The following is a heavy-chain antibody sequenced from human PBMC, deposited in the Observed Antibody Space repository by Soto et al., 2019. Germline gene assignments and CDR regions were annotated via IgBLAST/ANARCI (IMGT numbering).Heavy chain of an antibody. V-gene: IGHV1-69*06. J-gene: IGHJ5*02. D-gene: IGHD5-18*01. CDR3: ASPVVDTAMYWWFDP. Sequence: QVQLVQSGAEVKKPGSSVKVSCKAYGGTFSSYAISWVRQAPGQGLEWMGGIIPIFGTANYAQKFQGRVTITADKSTSTAYMELSSLRSEDTAVYYCASPVVDTAMYWWFDPWGQGTLVTVSS. CDR2: IIPIFGTA. CDR1: GGTFSSYA.